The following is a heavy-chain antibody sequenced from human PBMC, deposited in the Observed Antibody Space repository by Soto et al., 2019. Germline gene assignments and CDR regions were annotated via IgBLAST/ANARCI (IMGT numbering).Heavy chain of an antibody. CDR2: INHSGST. Sequence: SETLSLTCAVYGGSFNGDYWSWIRQPPGKGLEWIGEINHSGSTNYNPSLKSRVTISVDTSKNQFSLKLSSVTAADTAVYYCASIYYGNDFEGNKFDSRGQGTLVTVSS. CDR3: ASIYYGNDFEGNKFDS. J-gene: IGHJ4*02. CDR1: GGSFNGDY. V-gene: IGHV4-34*01. D-gene: IGHD3-10*01.